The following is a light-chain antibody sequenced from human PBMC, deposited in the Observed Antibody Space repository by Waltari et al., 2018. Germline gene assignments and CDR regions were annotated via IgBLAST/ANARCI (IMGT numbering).Light chain of an antibody. J-gene: IGKJ1*01. Sequence: DIQMTQSPSTLSASVGDRVTITCRASQRISVWLAWYQQKPGKAPKLLGYRAASLESGVPSRFSGSGSGTEFTLTISSLQPDDFATYYCQQYNGYWTFGQGTKVEIK. CDR1: QRISVW. CDR2: RAA. V-gene: IGKV1-5*03. CDR3: QQYNGYWT.